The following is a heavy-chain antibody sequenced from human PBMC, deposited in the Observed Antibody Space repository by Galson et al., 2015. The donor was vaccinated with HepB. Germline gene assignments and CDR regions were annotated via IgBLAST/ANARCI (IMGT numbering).Heavy chain of an antibody. Sequence: SLRLSCAVSGSSFSSYAMHWVRQAPGKGLEYVSAISSNGGGTYYADSVKGRFTISRDNSKNTLYLQMSSLRAEDTAVYYCVKNGMVYYGMDVWGQGTTVTVSS. CDR1: GSSFSSYA. D-gene: IGHD2-8*01. CDR2: ISSNGGGT. V-gene: IGHV3-64D*06. J-gene: IGHJ6*02. CDR3: VKNGMVYYGMDV.